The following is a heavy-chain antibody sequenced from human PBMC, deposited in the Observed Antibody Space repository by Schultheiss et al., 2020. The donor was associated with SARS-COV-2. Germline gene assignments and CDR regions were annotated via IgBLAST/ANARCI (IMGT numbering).Heavy chain of an antibody. V-gene: IGHV4-4*07. Sequence: SQTLSLTCTVSGGSISSYYWSWIRQPAGKGLEWIGRVYSNGSTTYNPSLKSRVTMSVDTSKNQFSLKLSSVTAADTAVYYCARGSYSSSWYIDYWGQGTLVTVSS. J-gene: IGHJ4*02. CDR2: VYSNGST. CDR3: ARGSYSSSWYIDY. D-gene: IGHD6-13*01. CDR1: GGSISSYY.